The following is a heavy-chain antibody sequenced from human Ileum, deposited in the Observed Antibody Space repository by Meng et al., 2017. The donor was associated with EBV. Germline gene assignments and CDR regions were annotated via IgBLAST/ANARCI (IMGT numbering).Heavy chain of an antibody. CDR3: ARGRRFGSGRYALDY. CDR2: IYHSGST. CDR1: GASICSSYW. Sequence: QVQLQAPGPGLVNPSGTLFLICAVSGASICSSYWWTWVRQPPEKGLEWIGEIYHSGSTNYNPSLKSRLTLSVDKSKSQFSLELISVTAADTAVYYCARGRRFGSGRYALDYWGQGTLVTVSS. V-gene: IGHV4-4*02. D-gene: IGHD3-10*01. J-gene: IGHJ4*02.